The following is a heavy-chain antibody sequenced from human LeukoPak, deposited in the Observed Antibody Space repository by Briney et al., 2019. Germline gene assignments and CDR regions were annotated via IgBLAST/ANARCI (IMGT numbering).Heavy chain of an antibody. D-gene: IGHD3-10*01. J-gene: IGHJ4*02. V-gene: IGHV1-18*01. CDR1: GYTFTSYG. Sequence: VASVKVSCKASGYTFTSYGISWVRQAPGRGLEWMGWISAYNGNTNYAQKLQGRVTMTTDTSTSTAYMELRSLRSDDTAVYYCARDMYYYGSGSYGGRRFGYWGQGTLVTVSS. CDR3: ARDMYYYGSGSYGGRRFGY. CDR2: ISAYNGNT.